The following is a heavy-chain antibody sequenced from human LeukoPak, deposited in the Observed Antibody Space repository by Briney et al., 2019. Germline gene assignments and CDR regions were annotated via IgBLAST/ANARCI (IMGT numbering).Heavy chain of an antibody. CDR3: ARGRWEYYDFWSGYRT. CDR2: INHSGST. J-gene: IGHJ5*02. CDR1: GGSISSSSYY. D-gene: IGHD3-3*01. V-gene: IGHV4-39*07. Sequence: SETLSLTCTVSGGSISSSSYYWGWIRQPPGKGLEWIGEINHSGSTNYNPSLKSRVTISVDTSKNQFSLKLSSVTAADTAVYYCARGRWEYYDFWSGYRTWGQGTLVTVSS.